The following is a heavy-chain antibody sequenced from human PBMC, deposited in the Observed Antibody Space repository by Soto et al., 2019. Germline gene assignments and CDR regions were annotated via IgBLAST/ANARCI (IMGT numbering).Heavy chain of an antibody. D-gene: IGHD4-17*01. CDR3: ARRIVVNDYGDYEGFGYYYYYMDV. Sequence: GASVKVSCKASGYTFTSYGISWVRQAPGQGLEWMGWISAYNGNTNYAQKLQGRVTMTTDTSTSTAYMELRSLRSDDTAVYYCARRIVVNDYGDYEGFGYYYYYMDVWGKGTTVTVSS. J-gene: IGHJ6*03. CDR2: ISAYNGNT. V-gene: IGHV1-18*01. CDR1: GYTFTSYG.